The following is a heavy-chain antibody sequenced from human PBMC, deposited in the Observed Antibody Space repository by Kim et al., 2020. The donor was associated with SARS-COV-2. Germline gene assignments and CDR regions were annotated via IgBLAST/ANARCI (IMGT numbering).Heavy chain of an antibody. CDR3: ARGDGYNYPLRY. J-gene: IGHJ4*02. Sequence: SETLSLTCTVSGGSISSGGYYWSWIRQHPGKGLEWIGYIYYSGSTYYNPSLKSRVTISVDTSKNQFSLKLSSVTAADTAVYYCARGDGYNYPLRYWGQGTLVTVSS. CDR2: IYYSGST. D-gene: IGHD5-12*01. V-gene: IGHV4-31*03. CDR1: GGSISSGGYY.